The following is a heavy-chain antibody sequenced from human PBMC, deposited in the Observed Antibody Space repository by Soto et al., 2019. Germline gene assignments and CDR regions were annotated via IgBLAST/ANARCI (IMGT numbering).Heavy chain of an antibody. CDR3: AKENHSSCSEGPYYYYGMDV. CDR2: INPSGGST. D-gene: IGHD6-19*01. Sequence: ASVKVSCKASGYTFTSYYMHCVLQARLRWRDWMGIINPSGGSTSYTQKFQGRVTMTRDTSTSTVYMELSSLRSEDTAVYYCAKENHSSCSEGPYYYYGMDVWGQGTTVTVSS. CDR1: GYTFTSYY. V-gene: IGHV1-46*01. J-gene: IGHJ6*02.